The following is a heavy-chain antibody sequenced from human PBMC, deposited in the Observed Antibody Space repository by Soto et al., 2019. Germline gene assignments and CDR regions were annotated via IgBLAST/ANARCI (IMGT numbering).Heavy chain of an antibody. V-gene: IGHV3-11*01. Sequence: QVQLVESGGGLVKPGGSLRLSYAASGFTFSDYYMTWIRQAPGKGLEWVSYSSSSGNTIYYADSVKGRFTLSRDNAKNSLYLQMNSLRAEDTAMYYCARERRGATTPNFDYWGQGTLVTVSS. J-gene: IGHJ4*02. CDR2: SSSSGNTI. D-gene: IGHD5-12*01. CDR3: ARERRGATTPNFDY. CDR1: GFTFSDYY.